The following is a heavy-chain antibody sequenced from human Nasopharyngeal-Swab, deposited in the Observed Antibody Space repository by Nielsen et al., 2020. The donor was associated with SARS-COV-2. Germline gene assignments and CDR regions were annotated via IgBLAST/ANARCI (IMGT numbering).Heavy chain of an antibody. V-gene: IGHV3-23*01. CDR1: GFTFSSYA. J-gene: IGHJ4*02. CDR2: ISGSGGST. Sequence: GESLKISCAASGFTFSSYAMSWVRQAPGKGLEWVSAISGSGGSTYYADSVKGRFTISRDNSKNTLYLQMNSLRAEDTAVYYCGLEGYATPADYWGQGTLVTVSS. CDR3: GLEGYATPADY. D-gene: IGHD2-8*01.